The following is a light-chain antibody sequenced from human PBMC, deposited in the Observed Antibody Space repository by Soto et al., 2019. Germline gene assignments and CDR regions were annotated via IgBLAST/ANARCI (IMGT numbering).Light chain of an antibody. V-gene: IGLV1-40*01. J-gene: IGLJ1*01. CDR3: QSYDSSLSAYV. Sequence: QSVLTQPPSVSGAPGQRVTISCTGSSSNIGAGYDVHWYQQLPGTAPKLLIYGNSNRPSGVPDRFSGSESGTSASLVITGLQAEDEADYYCQSYDSSLSAYVFGTGTKLTVL. CDR2: GNS. CDR1: SSNIGAGYD.